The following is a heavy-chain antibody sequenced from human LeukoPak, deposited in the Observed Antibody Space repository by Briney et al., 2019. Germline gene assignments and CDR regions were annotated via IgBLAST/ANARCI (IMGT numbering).Heavy chain of an antibody. CDR1: GYSFTSYD. V-gene: IGHV1-18*01. CDR2: INVYKGNT. D-gene: IGHD6-13*01. CDR3: ARGSREGYTSSWYPGEYFPH. J-gene: IGHJ1*01. Sequence: ASVKVSCKASGYSFTSYDINWVRQAPGQGLEWMGWINVYKGNTNYAEKLQGRVTMTTDTSTSTAYMELRSPRSDDTAAYYCARGSREGYTSSWYPGEYFPHWGQGTLVTVSS.